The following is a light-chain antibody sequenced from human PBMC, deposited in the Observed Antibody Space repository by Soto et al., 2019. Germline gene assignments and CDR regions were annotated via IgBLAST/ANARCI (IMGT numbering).Light chain of an antibody. CDR2: DAS. CDR1: HSVSNN. J-gene: IGKJ5*01. Sequence: EIVLTQSPATLSLSPGERATFSCRASHSVSNNLAWYQQKPGQAPRLLIYDASDRATGIPARFSGSGSGTDFTLTISSLEPEDFAVYYCQQRSNWPPITFGQGTRLEIK. CDR3: QQRSNWPPIT. V-gene: IGKV3-11*01.